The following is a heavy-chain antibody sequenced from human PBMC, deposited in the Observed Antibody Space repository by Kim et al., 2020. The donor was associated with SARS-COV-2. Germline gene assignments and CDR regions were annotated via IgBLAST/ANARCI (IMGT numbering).Heavy chain of an antibody. D-gene: IGHD1-1*01. CDR1: GFFFSKYG. Sequence: ASVKVSCKASGFFFSKYGFTWVRQAPGQGLEWMGWISAQSGDTNYAQNFQDRVTMTTDTSTSIAYMELRSLRSDDTAVFYCARVRLGRYERLYYGWDVWGQGTTVTVSS. CDR3: ARVRLGRYERLYYGWDV. CDR2: ISAQSGDT. J-gene: IGHJ6*02. V-gene: IGHV1-18*01.